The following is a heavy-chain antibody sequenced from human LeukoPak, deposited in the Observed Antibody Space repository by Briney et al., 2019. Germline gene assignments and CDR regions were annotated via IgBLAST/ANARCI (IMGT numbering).Heavy chain of an antibody. D-gene: IGHD5-24*01. CDR3: ARDGDGSVDFDY. V-gene: IGHV3-7*01. J-gene: IGHJ4*02. CDR2: IKQDGSEK. Sequence: GESLKISCKGSGYSFTSYWIGWVRQAPGKGLEWVANIKQDGSEKYYVDSVKGRFTISRDNARNTLYLQINSLRAEDTAVYYCARDGDGSVDFDYWGQGTLVTVS. CDR1: GYSFTSYW.